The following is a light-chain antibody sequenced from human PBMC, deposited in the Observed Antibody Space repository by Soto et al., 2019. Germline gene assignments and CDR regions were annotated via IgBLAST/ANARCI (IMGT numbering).Light chain of an antibody. V-gene: IGLV2-14*01. J-gene: IGLJ1*01. Sequence: QSALTQPASVSGSPGQSLTISCTGTNSDVGGYNYVSWYQQHPGKAPKLMIYDVSNRPSGVSNRFSGSKSGNTASLTISGLQAEDEADYYCSSYTSSSTLYVFGTGTKLTVL. CDR2: DVS. CDR3: SSYTSSSTLYV. CDR1: NSDVGGYNY.